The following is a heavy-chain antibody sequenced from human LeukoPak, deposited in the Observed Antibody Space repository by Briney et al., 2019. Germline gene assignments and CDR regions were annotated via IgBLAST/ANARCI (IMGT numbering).Heavy chain of an antibody. CDR1: GFTFSSNW. Sequence: GGSLRLSCAASGFTFSSNWMHWVRQAPGKGLEWVAVIWYDGSNKYYADSVKGRFTISRDNSKNTLYLQMNSLRAEDTAVYYCARDYDILTGFPRGGFDYWGQGTLVTVSS. CDR2: IWYDGSNK. V-gene: IGHV3-33*08. CDR3: ARDYDILTGFPRGGFDY. J-gene: IGHJ4*02. D-gene: IGHD3-9*01.